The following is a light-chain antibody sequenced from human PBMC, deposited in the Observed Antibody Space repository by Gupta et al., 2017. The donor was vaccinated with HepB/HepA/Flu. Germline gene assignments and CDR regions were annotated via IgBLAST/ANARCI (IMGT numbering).Light chain of an antibody. CDR1: SSNIGNSY. CDR2: ENI. V-gene: IGLV1-51*02. Sequence: QSILTQPPSVSAAPGQKVTISCSGNSSNIGNSYVSWYQQVPERAPKVLIYENIKRPSGIPDRFSGSKSGTSATLGITGLQTGDEADYYCGTWDTRRRANIFGGGTKLTVL. J-gene: IGLJ2*01. CDR3: GTWDTRRRANI.